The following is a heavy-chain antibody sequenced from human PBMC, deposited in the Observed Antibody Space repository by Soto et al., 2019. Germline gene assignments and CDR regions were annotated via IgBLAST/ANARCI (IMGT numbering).Heavy chain of an antibody. J-gene: IGHJ4*02. V-gene: IGHV4-39*07. Sequence: SETLSLTCTVSGGSISSGDYYWSWIRQPPGKGLEWIGEINHSGSTNYNPSLKSRVTISVDTSKNQFSLKLSSVTAADTAVYYCARGGRAKDYWGQGTLVTVPQ. D-gene: IGHD1-26*01. CDR3: ARGGRAKDY. CDR1: GGSISSGDYY. CDR2: INHSGST.